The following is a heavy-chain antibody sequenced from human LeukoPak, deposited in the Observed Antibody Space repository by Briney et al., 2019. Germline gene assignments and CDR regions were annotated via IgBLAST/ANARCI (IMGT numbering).Heavy chain of an antibody. D-gene: IGHD3-22*01. CDR2: ISTSGGST. Sequence: GGSLRLSCAASGFTFSSYAMSWVRQAPGKGLEWVSAISTSGGSTYYADSVEGRFTISRDNSKNTLYLQMNSLRAEDTAVYYCAKHTYYYDSSGYLFDYWGQGTLDTVSS. V-gene: IGHV3-23*01. J-gene: IGHJ4*02. CDR3: AKHTYYYDSSGYLFDY. CDR1: GFTFSSYA.